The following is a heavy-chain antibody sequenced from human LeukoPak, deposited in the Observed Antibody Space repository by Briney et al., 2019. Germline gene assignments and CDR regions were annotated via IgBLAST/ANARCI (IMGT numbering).Heavy chain of an antibody. Sequence: SETLSLTCTVSGGSISSSSYYWGWIRQPPGKGLEWIGSIYYSGSTYYNPSLKSRVTISVDTSKNQFSLKLSSVTAADTAVYYCARGRSVTKWKYYFDYWGQGTLVTVSS. V-gene: IGHV4-39*01. CDR3: ARGRSVTKWKYYFDY. CDR1: GGSISSSSYY. J-gene: IGHJ4*02. CDR2: IYYSGST. D-gene: IGHD4-17*01.